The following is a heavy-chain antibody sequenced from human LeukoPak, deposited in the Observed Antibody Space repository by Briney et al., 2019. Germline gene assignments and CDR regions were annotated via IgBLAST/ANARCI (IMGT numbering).Heavy chain of an antibody. Sequence: SETLSLTCTVSGYSISSGYYWGWIRQPPGKGLEWIGSIYHSGSTYYNPSLKSRVTISVDTSKNQFSLKLSSVTAADTAVYYCARGGRDIVVVPAAIVNAFDIWGQGTMVTVSS. CDR1: GYSISSGYY. CDR2: IYHSGST. CDR3: ARGGRDIVVVPAAIVNAFDI. V-gene: IGHV4-38-2*02. J-gene: IGHJ3*02. D-gene: IGHD2-2*01.